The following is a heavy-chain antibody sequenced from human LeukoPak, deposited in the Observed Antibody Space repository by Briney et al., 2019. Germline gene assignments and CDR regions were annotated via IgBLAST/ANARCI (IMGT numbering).Heavy chain of an antibody. CDR3: ANWKSLDY. D-gene: IGHD1-1*01. Sequence: GWSLRLSCAASGFTFRSYGMHWVRQAPGKGLEGVAFIRYDGSNKYYADSVKGRFTISRDNSKNTLYLQMNSLRAEDTAVYYCANWKSLDYWGQGTLVTVSS. V-gene: IGHV3-30*02. J-gene: IGHJ4*02. CDR2: IRYDGSNK. CDR1: GFTFRSYG.